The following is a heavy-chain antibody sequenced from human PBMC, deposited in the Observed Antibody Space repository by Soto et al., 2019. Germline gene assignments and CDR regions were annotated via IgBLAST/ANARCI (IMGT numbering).Heavy chain of an antibody. D-gene: IGHD2-21*01. J-gene: IGHJ6*02. CDR1: GYTFTGYY. CDR2: INPNSGGT. CDR3: ARSSVDPDYYYYGMDV. V-gene: IGHV1-2*04. Sequence: ASVKVSCKASGYTFTGYYIHWVRQAPGQGLEWMGWINPNSGGTNYAQKFQGWVTMTRDTSISTAYMELSRLRSDDTAVYYCARSSVDPDYYYYGMDVWGQGTTVTV.